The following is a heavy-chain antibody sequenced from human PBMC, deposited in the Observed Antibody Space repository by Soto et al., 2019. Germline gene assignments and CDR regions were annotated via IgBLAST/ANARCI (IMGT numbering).Heavy chain of an antibody. CDR3: ATGPSGDNVDS. CDR1: GGSISSVNYY. J-gene: IGHJ4*02. V-gene: IGHV4-30-4*01. Sequence: SETLSLTCTVSGGSISSVNYYWSWFRQTPDKGLEWIGHIYNGGSTYSNPSLTSRVIISVDTSKNLFSLQLSSVSAADTAVYYYATGPSGDNVDSRGEGLPVSVSS. CDR2: IYNGGST. D-gene: IGHD7-27*01.